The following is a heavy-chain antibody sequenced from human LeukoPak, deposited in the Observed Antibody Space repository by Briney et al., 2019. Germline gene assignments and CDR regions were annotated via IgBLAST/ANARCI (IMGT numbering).Heavy chain of an antibody. J-gene: IGHJ4*02. CDR1: GGTFSSYA. CDR3: AREREDSYYFDY. CDR2: IIPIFGTA. Sequence: ASVKVSCKASGGTFSSYAISWVRQAPGQGLEWMGGIIPIFGTANYAQKFQGRVTITADESTSTAYMELSSLRSEDTAVYYCAREREDSYYFDYWGQGTLVTVSS. D-gene: IGHD5-18*01. V-gene: IGHV1-69*01.